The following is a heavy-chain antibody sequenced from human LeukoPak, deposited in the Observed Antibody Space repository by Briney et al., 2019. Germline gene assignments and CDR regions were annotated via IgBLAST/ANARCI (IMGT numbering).Heavy chain of an antibody. Sequence: PSETLSLTCTVSGGSISNFYWSWIGQPPGKGLEWIGYIYYTGSTNYNPSLTSRVTILVDTSKNQFSLKLSSVTAADTAVYYCARGSSSWHYWGQGTLVTVSS. CDR3: ARGSSSWHY. J-gene: IGHJ4*02. D-gene: IGHD6-13*01. CDR1: GGSISNFY. CDR2: IYYTGST. V-gene: IGHV4-59*01.